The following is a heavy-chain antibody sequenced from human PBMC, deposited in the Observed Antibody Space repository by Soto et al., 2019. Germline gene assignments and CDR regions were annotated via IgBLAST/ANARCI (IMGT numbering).Heavy chain of an antibody. CDR1: GGTFSSYT. V-gene: IGHV1-69*08. Sequence: QVQLVQSGAEVKKPGSSVKVSCKASGGTFSSYTISWVRQAPGQGLEWMGRIIPILGIANYAQKFQGRVTITADKSTSTAYMELSSLRSEDTAVYYCARDLSVLRFLEWPRYYYYMDVWGKGTTVTVSS. J-gene: IGHJ6*03. CDR2: IIPILGIA. CDR3: ARDLSVLRFLEWPRYYYYMDV. D-gene: IGHD3-3*01.